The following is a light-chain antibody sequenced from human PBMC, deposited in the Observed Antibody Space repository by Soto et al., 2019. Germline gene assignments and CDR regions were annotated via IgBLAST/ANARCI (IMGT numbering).Light chain of an antibody. CDR1: SGHSSYA. Sequence: QSVLTQSPSASASLGASVKLTCTLSSGHSSYAIAWHQQQPEKGPRYLMKLNSDGSHSKGDGIPDRFSGSSSGAERYLTILSLQSEDEAYYYCQTWGTGIRVFGGGTQLTVL. CDR3: QTWGTGIRV. J-gene: IGLJ2*01. CDR2: LNSDGSH. V-gene: IGLV4-69*01.